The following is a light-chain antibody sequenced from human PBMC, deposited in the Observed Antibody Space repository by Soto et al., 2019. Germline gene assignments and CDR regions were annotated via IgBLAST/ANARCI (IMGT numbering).Light chain of an antibody. Sequence: VLTQSPATLSLSPGERATLSCRASQGVSSYLAWYQQKPGQAPRLLIYDAYNRATGIQARFSGSGSGTDFTLTIRSLEPEDFAVYYCKQRSNWPLTFGGGTKVDI. J-gene: IGKJ4*01. V-gene: IGKV3-11*01. CDR1: QGVSSY. CDR2: DAY. CDR3: KQRSNWPLT.